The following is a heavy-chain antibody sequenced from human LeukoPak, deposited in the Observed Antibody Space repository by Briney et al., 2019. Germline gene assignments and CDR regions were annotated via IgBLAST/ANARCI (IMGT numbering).Heavy chain of an antibody. Sequence: NPGGSLRLSCAASGFTFSSYSMNWVRQAPGKGLEWVSSISSSSSIIYYADSVKGRFTISRDNAKNSLYLQMNSLRAEDTAVYYCARGGSLYFDQWGQGTLVTVSS. J-gene: IGHJ4*02. D-gene: IGHD3-16*01. CDR3: ARGGSLYFDQ. V-gene: IGHV3-21*01. CDR2: ISSSSSII. CDR1: GFTFSSYS.